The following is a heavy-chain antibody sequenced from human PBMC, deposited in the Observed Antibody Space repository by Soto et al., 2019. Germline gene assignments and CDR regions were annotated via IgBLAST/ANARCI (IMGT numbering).Heavy chain of an antibody. Sequence: ASVKVSCKVSGYTLTELSMHWVRQAPGKGLEWMGGFDPEDGETIYAQKFQGRVTMTEDTSTDTAYMELSSLRSEDTAVYYCATGHSGSSLYNWFDPWGQGTLVTVSS. CDR3: ATGHSGSSLYNWFDP. CDR1: GYTLTELS. CDR2: FDPEDGET. D-gene: IGHD1-26*01. V-gene: IGHV1-24*01. J-gene: IGHJ5*02.